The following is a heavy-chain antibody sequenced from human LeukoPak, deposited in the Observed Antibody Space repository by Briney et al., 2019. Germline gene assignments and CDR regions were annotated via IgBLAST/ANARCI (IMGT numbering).Heavy chain of an antibody. D-gene: IGHD6-13*01. Sequence: SQTLSLTCAISGDSVSSNSASWHWISQSPSRGLEWLGRTYYRSKWYNDYAVSVRSRLTINSDTSKNQFSLQLNSVAPEDTAVYYCTRAAGAFDFWGQGTLVSVSS. V-gene: IGHV6-1*01. CDR2: TYYRSKWYN. J-gene: IGHJ4*02. CDR1: GDSVSSNSAS. CDR3: TRAAGAFDF.